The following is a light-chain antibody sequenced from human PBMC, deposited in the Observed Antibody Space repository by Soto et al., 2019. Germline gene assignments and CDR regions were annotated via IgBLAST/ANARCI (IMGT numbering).Light chain of an antibody. CDR2: GAS. CDR1: QSVSSSY. V-gene: IGKV3-20*01. Sequence: EIVLTQSPGTLSLSTGERATLSCRASQSVSSSYLAWYQQKPGQAHRLLIYGASSRATGIPDRFSGSGSGADFTLTISRLEPEDLAVSYCQQYGSSSWTFGQGTNVEIK. CDR3: QQYGSSSWT. J-gene: IGKJ1*01.